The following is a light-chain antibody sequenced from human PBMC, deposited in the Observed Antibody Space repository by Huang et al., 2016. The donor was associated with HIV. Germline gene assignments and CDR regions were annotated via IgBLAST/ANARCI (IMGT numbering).Light chain of an antibody. CDR3: QQSYSALSS. CDR2: SAS. Sequence: IQMTQSPTSLSASIGDRVSIACRASQNINTYLNWYQQKPGKAPKLLISSASTLHSGVPSRFSGIGSGTDFTLTIRGLQLDDFATYYCQQSYSALSSFGPGTRL. CDR1: QNINTY. V-gene: IGKV1-39*01. J-gene: IGKJ5*01.